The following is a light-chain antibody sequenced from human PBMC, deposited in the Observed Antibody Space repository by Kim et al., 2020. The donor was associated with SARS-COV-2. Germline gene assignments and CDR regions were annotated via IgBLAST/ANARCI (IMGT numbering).Light chain of an antibody. CDR3: QHYNNWPYT. CDR2: GAS. Sequence: SVSPGERATLSCRASQSVSSNLAWYQQKPGQAPRLLIYGASTRATDIPARFSGSGSGTEFTLTISSLQSEDFAVYYCQHYNNWPYTFGQGTKLEI. J-gene: IGKJ2*01. V-gene: IGKV3-15*01. CDR1: QSVSSN.